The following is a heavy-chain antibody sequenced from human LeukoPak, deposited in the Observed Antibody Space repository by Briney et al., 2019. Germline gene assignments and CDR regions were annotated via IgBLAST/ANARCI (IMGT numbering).Heavy chain of an antibody. D-gene: IGHD2-2*01. V-gene: IGHV3-23*01. CDR3: AKRRCTSGSCYLDY. CDR1: GFTFSNYA. Sequence: PGGSLRLSCVASGFTFSNYAMSWVRQAPGKGLEWVSAITGGGDVTYHADSVKGRFTISRDNSKNTVYLQMNSLRVEDTAVYYCAKRRCTSGSCYLDYWGQGTLVTVSS. J-gene: IGHJ4*02. CDR2: ITGGGDVT.